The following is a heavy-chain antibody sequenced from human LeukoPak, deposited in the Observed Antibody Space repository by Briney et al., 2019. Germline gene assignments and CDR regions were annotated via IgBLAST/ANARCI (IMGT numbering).Heavy chain of an antibody. J-gene: IGHJ3*02. CDR2: ISSSSSI. CDR1: GFTFSSYA. D-gene: IGHD3-3*01. V-gene: IGHV3-48*01. CDR3: ARDHPYYDFWAGYSRAFDI. Sequence: PGGSLRLSCAASGFTFSSYAMNWVRQAPGKRLEWVSYISSSSSIYYADSVKGRFTISRDNAKNSLYLQMNSLRAEDTAVYYCARDHPYYDFWAGYSRAFDIWGQGTVVTVSS.